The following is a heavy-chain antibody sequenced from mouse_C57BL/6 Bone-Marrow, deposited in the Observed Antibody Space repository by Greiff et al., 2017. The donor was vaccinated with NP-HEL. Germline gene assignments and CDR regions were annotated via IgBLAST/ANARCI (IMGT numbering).Heavy chain of an antibody. CDR3: ARSIYYDYADNPFYGMDY. CDR1: GFTFTDYY. CDR2: IRNKANGYTI. D-gene: IGHD2-4*01. Sequence: EVQLVESGGGLVQPGGSLSFSCAASGFTFTDYYMSWVRQPPGKALEWVGFIRNKANGYTIEYSASVKGRFTISRDNSQSILYLQINALRADDSATYYCARSIYYDYADNPFYGMDYWGQGTSVTVSS. V-gene: IGHV7-3*01. J-gene: IGHJ4*01.